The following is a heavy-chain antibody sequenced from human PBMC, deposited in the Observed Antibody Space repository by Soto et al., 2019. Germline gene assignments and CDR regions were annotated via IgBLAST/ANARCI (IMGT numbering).Heavy chain of an antibody. CDR1: GGTFSSYT. D-gene: IGHD1-26*01. CDR3: AHGRWEESRDGHRGWFDP. V-gene: IGHV1-69*02. CDR2: IIPILGIA. J-gene: IGHJ5*02. Sequence: QVQLVQSGAEVKKPGSSVKVSCKASGGTFSSYTISWVRQAPGQGREWMGRIIPILGIANYAQKFQGRVTITADKSTSTAYMELSSLRSEDTAVYYCAHGRWEESRDGHRGWFDPWGQGTLVTVSS.